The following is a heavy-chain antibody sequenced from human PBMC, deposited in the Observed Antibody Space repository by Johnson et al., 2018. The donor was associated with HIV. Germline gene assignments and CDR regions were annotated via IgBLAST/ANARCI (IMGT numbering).Heavy chain of an antibody. CDR3: AKDHSSSNAFDI. J-gene: IGHJ3*02. D-gene: IGHD6-6*01. V-gene: IGHV3-30*18. CDR1: GFTFSSYG. Sequence: QVQLVESGGGVVQPGGSLRLSCAASGFTFSSYGMHWVRQAPGKGLEWVAVISYDGSNKYYADSVKGRFTISRDNSKNTLYLQMNSLRAEDTAVYYCAKDHSSSNAFDIWGQGTMVTVSS. CDR2: ISYDGSNK.